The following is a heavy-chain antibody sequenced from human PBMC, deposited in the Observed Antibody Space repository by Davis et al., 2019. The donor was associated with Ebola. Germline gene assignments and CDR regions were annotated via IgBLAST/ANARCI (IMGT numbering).Heavy chain of an antibody. D-gene: IGHD1/OR15-1a*01. CDR1: GFSFSAYF. Sequence: GGSLRLSCGVSGFSFSAYFMDWVRLPPGRGREWVGLSRNQENHYNTEYAASVRGRITISRDDSKKSMYLQMNSLRTEDTAVYYCVTTNWYRFESWGQGTLVTVSS. J-gene: IGHJ4*02. CDR2: SRNQENHYNT. CDR3: VTTNWYRFES. V-gene: IGHV3-72*01.